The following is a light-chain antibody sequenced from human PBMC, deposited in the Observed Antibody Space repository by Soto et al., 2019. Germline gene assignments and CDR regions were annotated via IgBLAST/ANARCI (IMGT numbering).Light chain of an antibody. V-gene: IGKV3-20*01. Sequence: EIVLTQSPGTLSLSPGERATLSCRASQGVSSTSLAWYQQRRGQAPRLLIYGASIRATGISDRFSGSGSGTDFTLTISRLEPEDFAVYYCQQYGSSFTFGQGTKLEIK. J-gene: IGKJ2*01. CDR2: GAS. CDR3: QQYGSSFT. CDR1: QGVSSTS.